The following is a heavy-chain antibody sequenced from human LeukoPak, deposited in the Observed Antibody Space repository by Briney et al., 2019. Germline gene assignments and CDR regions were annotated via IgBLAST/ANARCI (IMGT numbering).Heavy chain of an antibody. D-gene: IGHD2-15*01. CDR1: GYSFNSHW. Sequence: GESLKISCKGSGYSFNSHWNGWVRQMPGKGLEWMGIVNPDDSDTIYRPSLQGQVTISADESITTAYLQWSSLKASDTAMYYCARHGVVVAATFNWFDPWGQGTLVTVSS. V-gene: IGHV5-51*01. CDR2: VNPDDSDT. CDR3: ARHGVVVAATFNWFDP. J-gene: IGHJ5*02.